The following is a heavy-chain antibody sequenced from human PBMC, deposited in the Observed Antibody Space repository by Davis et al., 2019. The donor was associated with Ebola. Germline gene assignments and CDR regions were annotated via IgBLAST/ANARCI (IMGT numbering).Heavy chain of an antibody. CDR3: ARVHVLRFLEWSNFDY. J-gene: IGHJ4*02. V-gene: IGHV3-48*03. CDR2: ISSSGSTI. D-gene: IGHD3-3*01. CDR1: GFTFSSYE. Sequence: GESLKISCAASGFTFSSYEMNWVRQAPGKGLEWVSYISSSGSTIYYADSVKGRFTISRDNAKNSLYLQMNSLRAEDTAVYYCARVHVLRFLEWSNFDYWGQGTLVTVSS.